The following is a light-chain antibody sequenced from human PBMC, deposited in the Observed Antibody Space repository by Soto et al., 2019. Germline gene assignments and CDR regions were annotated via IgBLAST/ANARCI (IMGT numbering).Light chain of an antibody. CDR2: WAS. CDR3: QQYHSTPQT. CDR1: QSVLHTPNDKNY. V-gene: IGKV4-1*01. Sequence: DIVMTQSPDSLAVSLGERATINCKSSQSVLHTPNDKNYLAWYQQKPGQPPKLLIYWASTRESGVPDRFSGSGSGTDFTLTISSLQAEDVAVYYCQQYHSTPQTFGQGTKVDI. J-gene: IGKJ1*01.